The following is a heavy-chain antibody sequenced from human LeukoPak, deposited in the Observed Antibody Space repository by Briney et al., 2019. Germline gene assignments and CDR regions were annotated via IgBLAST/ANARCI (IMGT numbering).Heavy chain of an antibody. Sequence: GGSLRLSCAASGLTFRNFWMCWVRQAPGKGLEWAATIKQDGSGQYYVDSVKGRFTISRDNAQNSLYLQMNNLRAEDTAVYYCAGSYGHSIDYWDQGTLVTVSS. CDR2: IKQDGSGQ. V-gene: IGHV3-7*01. CDR1: GLTFRNFW. CDR3: AGSYGHSIDY. D-gene: IGHD3-10*01. J-gene: IGHJ4*02.